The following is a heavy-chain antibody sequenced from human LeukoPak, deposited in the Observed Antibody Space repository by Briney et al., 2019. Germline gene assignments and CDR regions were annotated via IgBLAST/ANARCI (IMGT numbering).Heavy chain of an antibody. CDR2: IKQDGSEK. V-gene: IGHV3-7*01. J-gene: IGHJ4*02. CDR3: ARESVWFGELPTGY. D-gene: IGHD3-10*01. CDR1: GFTFSYAW. Sequence: GGSLRLSCAASGFTFSYAWMSWVRQAPGKGLEWVANIKQDGSEKYYVDSVKGRFTISRDNAKNSLYLQMNSLRAEDTAVYYCARESVWFGELPTGYWGQGTLVTASS.